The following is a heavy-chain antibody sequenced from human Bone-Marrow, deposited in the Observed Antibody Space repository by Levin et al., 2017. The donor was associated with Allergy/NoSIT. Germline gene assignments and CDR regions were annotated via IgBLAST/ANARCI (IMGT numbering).Heavy chain of an antibody. J-gene: IGHJ4*02. Sequence: SETLSLTCTVSGDSLTSHYWSWIRQSPGKGLEWIGFIYYGGRTNYNPSLKSRVRISVDTSKNQFSLRLAPVTASDPAVYYCAKVDSSSWNPPEYYFDCWGQGALVAVSS. V-gene: IGHV4-59*11. D-gene: IGHD6-13*01. CDR3: AKVDSSSWNPPEYYFDC. CDR1: GDSLTSHY. CDR2: IYYGGRT.